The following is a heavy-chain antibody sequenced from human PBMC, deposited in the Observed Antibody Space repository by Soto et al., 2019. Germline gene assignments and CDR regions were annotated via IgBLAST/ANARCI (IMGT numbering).Heavy chain of an antibody. V-gene: IGHV4-4*07. Sequence: SETLTLTCTGSGWPISGFFSIWVRHPPGRVLEGFWHGAASGRTAYHPSLRSRLSLSLDVSKNRFALELICVSAADTATSCCARGGLTNYYYSLNVWGQGTKVTVSS. CDR2: GAASGRT. D-gene: IGHD5-12*01. CDR1: GWPISGFF. CDR3: ARGGLTNYYYSLNV. J-gene: IGHJ6*02.